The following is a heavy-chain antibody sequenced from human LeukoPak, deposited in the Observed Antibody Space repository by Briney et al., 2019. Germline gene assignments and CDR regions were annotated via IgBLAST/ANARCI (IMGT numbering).Heavy chain of an antibody. CDR2: ITGSGDTT. CDR1: GITVSSVY. V-gene: IGHV3-23*01. D-gene: IGHD6-13*01. J-gene: IGHJ4*02. CDR3: VKDYSTIAAAANPLFDY. Sequence: GGSLRLSCAASGITVSSVYLSWVRQAPGKGLEWVSGITGSGDTTFYADSVKGRFTISRGNSKNTLYLQMHSLRAEDTAVYYCVKDYSTIAAAANPLFDYWGQGALVTVSS.